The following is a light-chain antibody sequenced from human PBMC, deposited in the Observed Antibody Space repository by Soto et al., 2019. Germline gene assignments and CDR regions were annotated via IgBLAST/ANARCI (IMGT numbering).Light chain of an antibody. CDR2: ATS. CDR1: QSISSS. J-gene: IGKJ1*01. V-gene: IGKV1-39*01. Sequence: DIQMTQSPSSLSASVGDRVTITCRASQSISSSLNWYQQKPGKAPKLLIYATSTLQSGVPSRFRGSGSGTDFTLTITSLQPEDCAAYDFQQTCGAPRTFGQRTKGEV. CDR3: QQTCGAPRT.